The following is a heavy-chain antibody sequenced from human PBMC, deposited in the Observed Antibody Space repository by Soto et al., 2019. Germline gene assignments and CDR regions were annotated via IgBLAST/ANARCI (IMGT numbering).Heavy chain of an antibody. D-gene: IGHD3-22*01. CDR2: IYFSGST. V-gene: IGHV4-59*01. Sequence: SETLSLTCTVSGGSISSYYWSWIRQPPGKGLEWIGYIYFSGSTNYNPSLKSRVTISVDTSKNQFSLKLGSVTAADTAVYYCARDGYYYDSSGYQSVYYFDYWGQGTRVTVSS. J-gene: IGHJ4*02. CDR1: GGSISSYY. CDR3: ARDGYYYDSSGYQSVYYFDY.